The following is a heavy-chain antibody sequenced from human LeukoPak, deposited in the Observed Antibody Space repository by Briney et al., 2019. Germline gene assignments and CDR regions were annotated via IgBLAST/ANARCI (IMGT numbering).Heavy chain of an antibody. V-gene: IGHV3-74*03. Sequence: GGSLRLSCAAPGFTFNNYWMYWVRQAPGKGLVWVSRINTDGSSTTYADSVKGRFTISRDNAHNTLYLQMNSLRADDTAVYYCARVLAVAATGAFDIWGQGTMVTVSS. CDR3: ARVLAVAATGAFDI. D-gene: IGHD6-19*01. CDR1: GFTFNNYW. CDR2: INTDGSST. J-gene: IGHJ3*02.